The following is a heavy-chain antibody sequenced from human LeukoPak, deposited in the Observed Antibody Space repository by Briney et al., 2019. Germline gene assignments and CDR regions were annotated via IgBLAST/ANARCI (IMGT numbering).Heavy chain of an antibody. CDR3: ARTNYYDSSGYYQEDYFDY. CDR1: GYTFTGYY. CDR2: INPNSGGT. D-gene: IGHD3-22*01. Sequence: ASVKVSCKASGYTFTGYYMHWVRQAPGQGLEWMGRINPNSGGTNYAQKFQGRVTMTRDTSISTAYMELSRLRSDDTAVYYCARTNYYDSSGYYQEDYFDYWGQGTLVTVSS. J-gene: IGHJ4*02. V-gene: IGHV1-2*06.